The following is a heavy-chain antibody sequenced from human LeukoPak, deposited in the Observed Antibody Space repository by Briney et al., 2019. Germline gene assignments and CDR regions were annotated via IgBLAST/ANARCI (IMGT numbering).Heavy chain of an antibody. J-gene: IGHJ4*02. V-gene: IGHV3-23*01. CDR3: AKDRSDSSTWYAGSH. D-gene: IGHD6-13*01. CDR2: ISGSGEST. CDR1: GFNFSTYA. Sequence: GSLRLSCAASGFNFSTYAMSWVRRAPGKGLEWVSGISGSGESTYYADSVKGRFTVSRDNSKNTLYLQMSSLRAEDTAVYYCAKDRSDSSTWYAGSHWGQGTLVTVSS.